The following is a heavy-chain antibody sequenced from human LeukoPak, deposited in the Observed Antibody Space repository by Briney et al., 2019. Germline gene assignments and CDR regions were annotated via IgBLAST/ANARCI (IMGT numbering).Heavy chain of an antibody. V-gene: IGHV1-69*13. D-gene: IGHD3-10*01. CDR2: IIPIFGPA. J-gene: IGHJ2*01. CDR3: AKSTYYYGSGEGSNYWYFDL. CDR1: GYTFTSYA. Sequence: ASVKVSCKASGYTFTSYAMHWVCQAPGQGLEWMGGIIPIFGPANYAQKFQGRVTITADESTSTAYMELSSLRSEDTALYYCAKSTYYYGSGEGSNYWYFDLWGRGTLVTVSS.